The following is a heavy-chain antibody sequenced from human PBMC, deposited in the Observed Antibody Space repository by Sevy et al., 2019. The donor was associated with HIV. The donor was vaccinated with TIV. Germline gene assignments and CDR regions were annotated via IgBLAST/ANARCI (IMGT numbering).Heavy chain of an antibody. CDR1: GYTFTSYG. Sequence: APVKVSCKASGYTFTSYGISWVRQAPGQGLEWMGWISAYNGNTNYAQKLQGRVTMTTDTSTSTAYMELRSLRSDDTAVYYCARDPLYYYDSSGKIFDYWGQGTLVTVSS. CDR2: ISAYNGNT. J-gene: IGHJ4*02. V-gene: IGHV1-18*01. D-gene: IGHD3-22*01. CDR3: ARDPLYYYDSSGKIFDY.